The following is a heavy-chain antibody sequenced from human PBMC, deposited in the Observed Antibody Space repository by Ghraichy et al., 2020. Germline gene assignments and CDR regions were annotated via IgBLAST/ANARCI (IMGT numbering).Heavy chain of an antibody. CDR3: ASDYDGYDGLNY. V-gene: IGHV3-7*03. D-gene: IGHD5-12*01. CDR2: IKQDGSEK. J-gene: IGHJ4*02. CDR1: GITFSSYW. Sequence: GGSLRLSCAASGITFSSYWMSWVRQAPGKGLEWVANIKQDGSEKNYVDFVKGRFTISRDNAKSSMYLQMNSLRAEDTAVYYCASDYDGYDGLNYWGQGTLVTVSS.